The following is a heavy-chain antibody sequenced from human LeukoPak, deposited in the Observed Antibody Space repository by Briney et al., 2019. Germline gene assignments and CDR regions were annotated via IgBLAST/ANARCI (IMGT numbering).Heavy chain of an antibody. CDR1: GGSTSSSSYY. Sequence: SETLSLTCNVSGGSTSSSSYYWSWIRQPAGKGLEWIGRIYTSGSTNYNPSLKSRVTISVDTSKNQFSLKLSSVTAADTAVYYCARGHDSIKTFGEVIKSRTRWFDPWGQGTLVTVSS. J-gene: IGHJ5*02. V-gene: IGHV4-61*02. D-gene: IGHD3-3*01. CDR3: ARGHDSIKTFGEVIKSRTRWFDP. CDR2: IYTSGST.